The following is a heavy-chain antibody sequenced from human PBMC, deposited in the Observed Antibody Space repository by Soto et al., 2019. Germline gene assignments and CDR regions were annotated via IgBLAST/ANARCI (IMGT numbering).Heavy chain of an antibody. J-gene: IGHJ4*01. D-gene: IGHD1-26*01. CDR2: MNPNSGNT. Sequence: QAQLVQSGAEVKKPGASVKVSCKASGYTFTGYDINWVRQATGQGLEWMGWMNPNSGNTGYAQNFQGRVTMTRDNSITTADMELTSLRDEDSAVYYCAGEKVGTTGIDFWGHGTRVTVSS. CDR1: GYTFTGYD. CDR3: AGEKVGTTGIDF. V-gene: IGHV1-8*01.